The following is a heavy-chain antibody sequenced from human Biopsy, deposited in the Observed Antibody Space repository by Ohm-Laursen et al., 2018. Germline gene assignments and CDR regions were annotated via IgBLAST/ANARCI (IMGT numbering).Heavy chain of an antibody. CDR2: INYRGNT. CDR3: ARDKITYCTSTSCDYFGMDV. V-gene: IGHV4-59*01. Sequence: SETLSLTCTVSGASIEDYYWTWIRQAPGKTLEWIASINYRGNTNYNPSLKNRVTMSAHTSTNQFSLKLTPVTAADTAVYYCARDKITYCTSTSCDYFGMDVWGQGTTVTVSS. CDR1: GASIEDYY. D-gene: IGHD2-2*01. J-gene: IGHJ6*02.